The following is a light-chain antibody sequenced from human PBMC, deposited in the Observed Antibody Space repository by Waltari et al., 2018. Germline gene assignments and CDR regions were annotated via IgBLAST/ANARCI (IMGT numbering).Light chain of an antibody. CDR1: SSDLGTYNR. V-gene: IGLV2-18*02. J-gene: IGLJ1*01. Sequence: QSALTQPPSVSGSPRQSVTISCTGTSSDLGTYNRVSWYQQTPGTAPKLMIYDVSNRPAVVPVRFSRSNSGNTASLTISSLQAEDEADYYCCSFTPSLTYVFETSTKVTVL. CDR2: DVS. CDR3: CSFTPSLTYV.